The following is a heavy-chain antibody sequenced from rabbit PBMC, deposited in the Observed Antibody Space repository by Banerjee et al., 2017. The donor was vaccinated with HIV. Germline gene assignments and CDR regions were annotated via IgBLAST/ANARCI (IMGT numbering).Heavy chain of an antibody. CDR3: AREKDYYSSGWLFNL. CDR2: IDPVFGST. D-gene: IGHD4-1*01. J-gene: IGHJ4*01. Sequence: QLKESGGGLVQPGGSLKLSCKASGFDFSSYYMSWVRQAPGKGLEWIGYIDPVFGSTYYASWVNGRFTISSHNAQNTLYLQLNSLTAADTATYFCAREKDYYSSGWLFNLWGPGTLVTVS. CDR1: GFDFSSYY. V-gene: IGHV1S7*01.